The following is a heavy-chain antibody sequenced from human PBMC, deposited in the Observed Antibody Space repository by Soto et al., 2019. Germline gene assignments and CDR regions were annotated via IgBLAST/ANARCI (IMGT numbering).Heavy chain of an antibody. CDR2: ISAYNGNT. CDR1: GYTFTSYG. CDR3: ARGIQLWSTKSIVATIPIIYYGMDV. D-gene: IGHD5-12*01. J-gene: IGHJ6*02. V-gene: IGHV1-18*01. Sequence: ASVKVSCKASGYTFTSYGISWVRQAPGQGLEWMGWISAYNGNTNYAQKLQGRVTMTTDTSTSTAYMELRSLRSDDTAVYYCARGIQLWSTKSIVATIPIIYYGMDVGGQGTTVTVAS.